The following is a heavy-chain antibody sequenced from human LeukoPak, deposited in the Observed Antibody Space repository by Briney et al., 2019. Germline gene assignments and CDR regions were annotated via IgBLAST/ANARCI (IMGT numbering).Heavy chain of an antibody. J-gene: IGHJ4*02. V-gene: IGHV3-30*02. CDR1: GFTFSTYG. Sequence: GGSLRLSCAASGFTFSTYGMHWVRQAPGKGLEWVTFIRYDGSSKYYADSMKGRFSISRGNSKNTLYLQMDSLRAEDTAVYYCARKGGHGSGSYPFDYWGQGTLVTVSS. D-gene: IGHD3-10*01. CDR2: IRYDGSSK. CDR3: ARKGGHGSGSYPFDY.